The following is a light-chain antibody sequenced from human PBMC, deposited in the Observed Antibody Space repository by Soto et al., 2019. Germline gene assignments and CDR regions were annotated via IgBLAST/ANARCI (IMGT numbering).Light chain of an antibody. V-gene: IGLV2-14*01. J-gene: IGLJ2*01. CDR3: SSYTSSSTLEGV. Sequence: QSVLTQPASVSGFPGQSITISCTGTSSDVGGYNYVSWYQQHPGKAPKLMIYEVSNRPSGVSNRFSGSKSGNTASLTISGLQAEDEADYYCSSYTSSSTLEGVFGGGTQLTVL. CDR1: SSDVGGYNY. CDR2: EVS.